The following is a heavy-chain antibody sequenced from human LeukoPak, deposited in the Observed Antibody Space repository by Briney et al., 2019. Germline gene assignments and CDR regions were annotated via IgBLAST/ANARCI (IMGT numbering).Heavy chain of an antibody. J-gene: IGHJ5*02. D-gene: IGHD3-22*01. CDR3: ARVGSRYYDSSGYYSNWFDP. V-gene: IGHV4-59*01. CDR1: GGSISSYY. Sequence: SETLSLTCTVSGGSISSYYWSWIRQPPGKGLEWIGYIYYSGSTNYNPSLKSRVTISVDTSKNQFSLKLSSLTAADTAVYYCARVGSRYYDSSGYYSNWFDPWGQGTLVTVSS. CDR2: IYYSGST.